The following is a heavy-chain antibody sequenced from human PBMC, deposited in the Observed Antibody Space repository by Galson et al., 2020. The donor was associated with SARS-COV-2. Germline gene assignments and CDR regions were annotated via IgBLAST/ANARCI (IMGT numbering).Heavy chain of an antibody. V-gene: IGHV5-51*01. J-gene: IGHJ4*02. CDR1: GYTFTTYW. D-gene: IGHD6-19*01. CDR3: ARQGDSGWYSDY. CDR2: IYPGDSDT. Sequence: GESLKISCKASGYTFTTYWNAWVRQMPGKGLEWVRIIYPGDSDTRYSPSFQGQVTISVDKSINTAYLQWSSLKASDTAIYYCARQGDSGWYSDYWGQGTLVTVSS.